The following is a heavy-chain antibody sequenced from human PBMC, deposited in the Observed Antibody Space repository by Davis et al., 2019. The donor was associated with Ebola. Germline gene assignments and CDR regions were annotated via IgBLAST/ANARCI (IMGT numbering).Heavy chain of an antibody. CDR1: EFTVSRNY. CDR3: TGNRIYGSGMDV. CDR2: VYRDGTT. D-gene: IGHD1-14*01. Sequence: GESLKISCAAAEFTVSRNYMTWVRQAPGKGLQWVSTVYRDGTTYYADSVKGRFTVSRHSSENTLYLQMNGLRREDTAVYYCTGNRIYGSGMDVWGPGTTVTVSS. V-gene: IGHV3-53*04. J-gene: IGHJ6*02.